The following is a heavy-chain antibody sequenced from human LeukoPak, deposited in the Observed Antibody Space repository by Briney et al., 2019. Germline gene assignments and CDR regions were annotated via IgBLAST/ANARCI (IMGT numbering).Heavy chain of an antibody. D-gene: IGHD6-13*01. CDR3: ARPYSSSWYVSSPFDY. V-gene: IGHV3-11*04. CDR1: GFTFSDYY. CDR2: ISSSGSTI. J-gene: IGHJ4*02. Sequence: GGFLRLSCAASGFTFSDYYMSWIRQAPGKGLEWVSYISSSGSTIYYADSVKGRFTISRDNAKNSLYLQMNSLRAEDTAVYYCARPYSSSWYVSSPFDYWGQGTLVTVSS.